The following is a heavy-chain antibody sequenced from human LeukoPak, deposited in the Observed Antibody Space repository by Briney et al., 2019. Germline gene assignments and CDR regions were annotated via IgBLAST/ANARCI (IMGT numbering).Heavy chain of an antibody. V-gene: IGHV3-33*01. CDR1: GFTFSSYG. CDR2: IWYDRSNK. J-gene: IGHJ4*02. Sequence: GRSLRLSCAASGFTFSSYGMHWVRQAPGKGLEWVAVIWYDRSNKYYADSVKGRFTISRDNSKNTLYLQMNSLRAEDTAVYYCAAGYCSGGSCGVVDYWGQGTLVTVSS. D-gene: IGHD2-15*01. CDR3: AAGYCSGGSCGVVDY.